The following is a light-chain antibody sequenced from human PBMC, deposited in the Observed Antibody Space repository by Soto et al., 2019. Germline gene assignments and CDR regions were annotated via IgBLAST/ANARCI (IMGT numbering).Light chain of an antibody. CDR2: AAS. J-gene: IGKJ1*01. Sequence: DIQMTQSPSSLSASVGDRVTITCRASQSISSYLNWYQQKPGKAPKLPIYAASSLQSGVRSTFSGCGSGTHFTLTISSLQPEDFATYYCQQSYSTRWTFGQGTKVEIK. CDR3: QQSYSTRWT. CDR1: QSISSY. V-gene: IGKV1-39*01.